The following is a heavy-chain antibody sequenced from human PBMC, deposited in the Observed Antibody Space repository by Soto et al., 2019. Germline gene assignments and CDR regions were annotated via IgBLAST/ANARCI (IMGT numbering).Heavy chain of an antibody. CDR3: ARGVDTAMSYYYYGMDV. CDR2: INHSGST. D-gene: IGHD5-18*01. Sequence: PSETLSLTCAVYGGPFSGYYWSWIRQPPGKGLEWIGEINHSGSTNYNPSLKSRVTISVDTSKNQFSLKLSSVTAADTAVYYCARGVDTAMSYYYYGMDVWGQGTTVTVSS. CDR1: GGPFSGYY. J-gene: IGHJ6*02. V-gene: IGHV4-34*01.